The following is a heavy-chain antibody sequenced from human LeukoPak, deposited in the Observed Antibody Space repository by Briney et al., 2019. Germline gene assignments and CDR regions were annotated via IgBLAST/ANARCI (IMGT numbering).Heavy chain of an antibody. V-gene: IGHV1-18*01. J-gene: IGHJ6*03. CDR2: ISAYNGNT. CDR1: GYTFTSYG. Sequence: GASVKVSCKASGYTFTSYGISWVRQAPGQGLEWMGWISAYNGNTNYAQKLQGRVTMTTDTSTSTAYMELRSLRSDDTAVYYCARVYYGGYYYYYMDVWGKGTTVTISS. CDR3: ARVYYGGYYYYYMDV. D-gene: IGHD4-23*01.